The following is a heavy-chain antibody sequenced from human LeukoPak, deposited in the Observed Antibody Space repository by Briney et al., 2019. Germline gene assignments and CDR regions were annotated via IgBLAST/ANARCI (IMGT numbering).Heavy chain of an antibody. D-gene: IGHD4-17*01. Sequence: GGSLRLSCAASGFTFSSYWMHWARQAPGKGLVWVSRINSDGSSTSYADSVKGRFTISRDNAKNTLYLQMHSLRPEDTAVYYCARAVDYGDAFDIWGQGTMVTVSS. CDR3: ARAVDYGDAFDI. CDR1: GFTFSSYW. CDR2: INSDGSST. J-gene: IGHJ3*02. V-gene: IGHV3-74*01.